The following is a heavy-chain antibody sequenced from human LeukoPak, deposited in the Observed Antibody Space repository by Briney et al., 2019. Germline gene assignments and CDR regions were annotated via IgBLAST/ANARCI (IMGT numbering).Heavy chain of an antibody. V-gene: IGHV4-59*01. J-gene: IGHJ6*02. D-gene: IGHD1-14*01. CDR2: IYYSGST. CDR1: GGSISSYY. Sequence: PSETLSLTCTVSGGSISSYYWSWIRQPPGKGLEWIGYIYYSGSTNYNPSLKSLVTISVDTSKNQFSLKLSSVTAADTAVYYCARVLRRLRSGYYYYGMDVWGQGTTVTVSS. CDR3: ARVLRRLRSGYYYYGMDV.